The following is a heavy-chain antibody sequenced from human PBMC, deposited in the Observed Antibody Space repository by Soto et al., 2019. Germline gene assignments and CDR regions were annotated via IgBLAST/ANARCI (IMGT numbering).Heavy chain of an antibody. CDR3: AKDQEYSVPAAADY. CDR1: GFTFSSYA. V-gene: IGHV3-23*01. CDR2: ISGSGGST. D-gene: IGHD2-2*01. Sequence: GESLKISCAASGFTFSSYAMSWVRQAPGKGLEWVSAISGSGGSTYYADSVKGRFTISRDNSKNTLYLQMNSLRAEDTAVYYCAKDQEYSVPAAADYWGQGTLVTVSS. J-gene: IGHJ4*02.